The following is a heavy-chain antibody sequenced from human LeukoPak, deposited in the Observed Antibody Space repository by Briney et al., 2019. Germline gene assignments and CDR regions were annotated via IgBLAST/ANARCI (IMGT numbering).Heavy chain of an antibody. CDR1: GGTFSSYA. CDR2: IIPTFGTA. D-gene: IGHD2-21*02. V-gene: IGHV1-69*05. J-gene: IGHJ4*02. Sequence: SVKVSCKASGGTFSSYAISWVRQAPGQGLEWMGGIIPTFGTANYAQKFQGRVTMTRDMSTSTVYMELSSLRSEDTAVYYCARVRGDSRIDYWGQGTLVTVSS. CDR3: ARVRGDSRIDY.